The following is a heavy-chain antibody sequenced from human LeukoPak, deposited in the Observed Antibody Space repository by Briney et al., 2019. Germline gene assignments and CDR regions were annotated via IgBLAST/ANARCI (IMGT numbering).Heavy chain of an antibody. CDR1: GYTFTSYG. Sequence: SVKVSCKASGYTFTSYGISWVRQAPGQGLEWMGGIIPIFGTANYAQKFQGRVTITADKSTSTAYMELSSLRAEDTALYYCARNSNPNYYYYYMDVWGKGTTVTVSS. J-gene: IGHJ6*03. CDR3: ARNSNPNYYYYYMDV. V-gene: IGHV1-69*06. CDR2: IIPIFGTA.